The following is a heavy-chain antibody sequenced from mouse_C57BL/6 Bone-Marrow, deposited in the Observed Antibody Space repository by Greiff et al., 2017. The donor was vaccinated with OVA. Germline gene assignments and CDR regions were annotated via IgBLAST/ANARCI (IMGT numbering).Heavy chain of an antibody. CDR2: ISSGGSYT. J-gene: IGHJ2*01. Sequence: DVKLVESGGDLVKPGGSLKLSCAASGFTFSSYGMSWVRQTPDKRLEWVATISSGGSYTYYPDSVKGRFTISRDNAKNTLYLQMSSLKSEDTAMYYCARKLGQGYWGQGTTLTVSS. CDR1: GFTFSSYG. D-gene: IGHD4-1*01. V-gene: IGHV5-6*02. CDR3: ARKLGQGY.